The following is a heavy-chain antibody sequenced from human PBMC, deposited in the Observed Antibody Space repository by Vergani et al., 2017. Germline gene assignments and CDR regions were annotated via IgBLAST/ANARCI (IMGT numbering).Heavy chain of an antibody. CDR1: GFTFSSYS. J-gene: IGHJ4*02. CDR2: ISYDGSNK. Sequence: QVQLVESGGGVVQPGRSLRLSCAASGFTFSSYSMHWVRQAPGKGLEWVAVISYDGSNKYYADSVKGRFTISRDNSKNTLYLQMNSLRAEDTAVYYCAKDSSGTLDGYFDYWGQGTLVTVSS. CDR3: AKDSSGTLDGYFDY. V-gene: IGHV3-30*18. D-gene: IGHD6-19*01.